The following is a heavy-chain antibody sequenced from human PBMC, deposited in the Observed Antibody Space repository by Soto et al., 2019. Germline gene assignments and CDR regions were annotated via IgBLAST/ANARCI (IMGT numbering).Heavy chain of an antibody. CDR3: VCGGNFFVY. V-gene: IGHV3-7*01. D-gene: IGHD3-16*01. Sequence: EVQLVESGGGLVQPGGSLRLSCAASGFTFSTYWMTWVRRPPGKGLEWVANLDQDGSERYYVYSVRGRFTISRDNAKNSLYLQMNSLRAEDTAVYYCVCGGNFFVYWGQGTLVTVSP. CDR1: GFTFSTYW. CDR2: LDQDGSER. J-gene: IGHJ4*02.